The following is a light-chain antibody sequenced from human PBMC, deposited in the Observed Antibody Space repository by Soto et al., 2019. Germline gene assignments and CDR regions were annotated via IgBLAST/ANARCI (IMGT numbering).Light chain of an antibody. Sequence: QSVLTQPPSVSGAPGQRVTISCTGSSSNIGAGYDVHWYQQLPGTAPKLLIYGNINRPSGVPDRFSGSQSGTSASLAITGLQAEDETDYYCQSYDSSLIYVFGTGTKLTVL. CDR1: SSNIGAGYD. CDR2: GNI. V-gene: IGLV1-40*01. J-gene: IGLJ1*01. CDR3: QSYDSSLIYV.